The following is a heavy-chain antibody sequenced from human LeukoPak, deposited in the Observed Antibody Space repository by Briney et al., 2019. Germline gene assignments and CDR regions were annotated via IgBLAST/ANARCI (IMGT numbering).Heavy chain of an antibody. J-gene: IGHJ6*02. D-gene: IGHD6-19*01. Sequence: ASVKVSCKASGYTFTSYYMHWVRQAPGQGLEWMGIINPSGGSTSYAQKFQGRVTMTRDTSTSTVYMELSRLRSDDTAVYYCARDSGSGWYYYYYGMDVWGQGTTVTVSS. V-gene: IGHV1-46*01. CDR3: ARDSGSGWYYYYYGMDV. CDR1: GYTFTSYY. CDR2: INPSGGST.